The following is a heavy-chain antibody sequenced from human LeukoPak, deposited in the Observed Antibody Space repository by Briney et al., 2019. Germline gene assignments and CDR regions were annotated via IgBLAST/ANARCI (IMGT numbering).Heavy chain of an antibody. Sequence: PGGSLRLSCAASGFTFSSYAMHWVRQAPGKGLEWVAVISYDGSNKYYADSVKGRFTISRDNSKNTLYLQMNSLRAEDTAVYYCASKVVTAISSGYWGQGTLVTVSS. CDR1: GFTFSSYA. V-gene: IGHV3-30*04. J-gene: IGHJ4*02. CDR3: ASKVVTAISSGY. CDR2: ISYDGSNK. D-gene: IGHD2-21*02.